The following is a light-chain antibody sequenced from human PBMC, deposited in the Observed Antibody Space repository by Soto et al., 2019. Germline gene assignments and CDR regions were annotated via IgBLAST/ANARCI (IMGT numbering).Light chain of an antibody. CDR2: DAS. V-gene: IGKV3-11*01. J-gene: IGKJ5*01. CDR3: HQRSNWPPNT. Sequence: EIVLTQSPATLSLSPGERATLSCRASQSVSSYLAWYQQKPGQATRLLIYDASNSATGIPARFSGSGSGTDFTLTISSREPEDFAVYYCHQRSNWPPNTFGQGTRLEIK. CDR1: QSVSSY.